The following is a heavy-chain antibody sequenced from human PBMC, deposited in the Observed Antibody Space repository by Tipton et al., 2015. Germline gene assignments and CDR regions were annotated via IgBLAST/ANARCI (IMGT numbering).Heavy chain of an antibody. V-gene: IGHV4-4*02. CDR2: IYPRGNT. CDR1: GGSISSNDW. CDR3: ARVGYCGGSCFSGYYGMDV. J-gene: IGHJ6*02. D-gene: IGHD2-21*01. Sequence: GLVKPSGTLSLTCAVSGGSISSNDWWSWVRQSPGKGLEWIGEIYPRGNTIYNPSLESRVSISIDESNNQFSLNLRSVTAADTAVYYCARVGYCGGSCFSGYYGMDVWGRRTTVTVSS.